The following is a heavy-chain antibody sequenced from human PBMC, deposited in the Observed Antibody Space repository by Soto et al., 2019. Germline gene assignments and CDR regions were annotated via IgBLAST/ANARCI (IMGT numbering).Heavy chain of an antibody. CDR2: ISVNKAKT. V-gene: IGHV1-18*04. CDR1: GYTFTGYG. Sequence: QVQLVQSGVEVKKRGASVNVSCKASGYTFTGYGISWVRQAPGQGLEWMGWISVNKAKTNYAQKFDGRVTMTTDTSRSTDYMELRRLRSDDAAVYYSVKVAREQWLVTEHDWGQGTLVSVSS. D-gene: IGHD6-19*01. CDR3: VKVAREQWLVTEHD. J-gene: IGHJ4*02.